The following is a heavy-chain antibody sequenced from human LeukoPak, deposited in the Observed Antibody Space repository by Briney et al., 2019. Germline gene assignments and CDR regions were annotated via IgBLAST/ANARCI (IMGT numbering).Heavy chain of an antibody. D-gene: IGHD2-8*01. J-gene: IGHJ5*02. Sequence: GGALLLSCAAAGVTFINYNMKWVRRAPGKGLEGGSSIIESSSFIHYADSLKGRFAISRDNAKNSLYLQMNSLRAEDTAVYYCARQRGYCSSGVCRGWFDLWGQGTLVTVSS. V-gene: IGHV3-21*01. CDR1: GVTFINYN. CDR2: IIESSSFI. CDR3: ARQRGYCSSGVCRGWFDL.